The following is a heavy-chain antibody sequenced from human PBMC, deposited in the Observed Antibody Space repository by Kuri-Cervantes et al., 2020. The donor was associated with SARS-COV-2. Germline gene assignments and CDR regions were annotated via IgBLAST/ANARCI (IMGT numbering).Heavy chain of an antibody. D-gene: IGHD1-26*01. J-gene: IGHJ5*02. V-gene: IGHV3-30-3*01. CDR2: ISYDGSNK. CDR3: ARAGGGSYYGWFDP. CDR1: GFTFSSYA. Sequence: GGSLRLSCAASGFTFSSYAMHWVHQAPGKGLEWVAVISYDGSNKYYADSVKGRFTISRDNSKNTLYLQMNSLRAEDTAAYYCARAGGGSYYGWFDPWGQGTLVTVSS.